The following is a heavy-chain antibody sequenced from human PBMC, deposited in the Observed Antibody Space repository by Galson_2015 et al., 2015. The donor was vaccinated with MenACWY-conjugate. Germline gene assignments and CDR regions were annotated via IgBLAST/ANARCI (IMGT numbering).Heavy chain of an antibody. Sequence: ETLSLTCTVSGDSISTYYWSWIRQPPGKGLEWIAWIYYTGSTMYNPSLKSRVTISVDTSKNQFSLKLTSVTAADTAVYYCARHLKIGDSAFDIWGQGTMVTVS. CDR3: ARHLKIGDSAFDI. J-gene: IGHJ3*02. V-gene: IGHV4-59*01. CDR1: GDSISTYY. CDR2: IYYTGST. D-gene: IGHD3-10*01.